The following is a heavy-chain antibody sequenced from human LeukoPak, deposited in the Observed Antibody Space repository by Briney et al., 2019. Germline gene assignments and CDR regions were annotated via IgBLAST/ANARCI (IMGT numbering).Heavy chain of an antibody. CDR2: ISSSGNAI. V-gene: IGHV3-11*04. J-gene: IGHJ4*02. D-gene: IGHD4-11*01. CDR3: ARVWQDYSNADY. Sequence: GGSLRLSCAASGLTFRDYFMTWIRQAPGKGLGWVSYISSSGNAIYYADSVKGRFAISRDNAKSSLYLQMNSLTAEDTAVYYCARVWQDYSNADYWGQGTLVTVSS. CDR1: GLTFRDYF.